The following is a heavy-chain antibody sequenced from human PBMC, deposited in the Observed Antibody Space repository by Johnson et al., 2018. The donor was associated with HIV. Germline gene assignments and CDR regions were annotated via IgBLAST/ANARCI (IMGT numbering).Heavy chain of an antibody. CDR1: GFTFSSYG. J-gene: IGHJ3*02. V-gene: IGHV3-30-3*02. Sequence: QVQLMESGGGVVQPGRSLRLSCAASGFTFSSYGMHWVRQAPGKGLEWVAFISYDGSNKYYADSVTGRFTISRDNSKNTRYLQMNSLRAEDTAVYYCAKYPPLCGGYCYDFGIWGQGTMVTVSS. CDR3: AKYPPLCGGYCYDFGI. CDR2: ISYDGSNK. D-gene: IGHD2-21*01.